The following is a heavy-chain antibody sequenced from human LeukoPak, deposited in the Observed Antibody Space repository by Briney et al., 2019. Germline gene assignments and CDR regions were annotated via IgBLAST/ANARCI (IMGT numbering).Heavy chain of an antibody. CDR2: LCYSGNI. D-gene: IGHD4-17*01. V-gene: IGHV4-39*01. J-gene: IGHJ4*02. CDR3: ARLSMTTVTK. Sequence: SETLSLTCSISGGSFSSGYYCWGWVRQPPGKGLEWIGTLCYSGNIYYNPSLKSPVTISIDTSKNQFSLKLSSVTAADTAVYYCARLSMTTVTKWGQGTLVTVSS. CDR1: GGSFSSGYYC.